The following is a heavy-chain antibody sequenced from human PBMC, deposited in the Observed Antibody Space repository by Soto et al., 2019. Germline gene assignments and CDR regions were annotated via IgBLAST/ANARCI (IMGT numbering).Heavy chain of an antibody. Sequence: LTCIVSGGSISSNDFYWSWIRQHPGKGLEWIGYIYYSGNTYYNPSLKSRVTILVDTSKNQFSLKVSSVTAADTAVYYCARLRTVTSSFDPWGQGTLVTVSS. CDR1: GGSISSNDFY. D-gene: IGHD4-17*01. CDR2: IYYSGNT. CDR3: ARLRTVTSSFDP. J-gene: IGHJ5*02. V-gene: IGHV4-31*03.